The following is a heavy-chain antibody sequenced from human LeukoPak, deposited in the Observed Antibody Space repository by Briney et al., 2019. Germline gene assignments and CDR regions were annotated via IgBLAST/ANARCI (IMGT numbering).Heavy chain of an antibody. J-gene: IGHJ3*02. CDR2: INQDGTGT. CDR1: GLTFSSCW. CDR3: ATPTPGFCNYNSWYNAFNI. Sequence: GGSLRLSCAASGLTFSSCWMSWVRQAPGKGLEWVANINQDGTGTYYVDSVKGRFTISRDNAKNSVCLQMNSLRAEDTAVYYCATPTPGFCNYNSWYNAFNIWGQGTMVTVSS. V-gene: IGHV3-7*01. D-gene: IGHD2-2*03.